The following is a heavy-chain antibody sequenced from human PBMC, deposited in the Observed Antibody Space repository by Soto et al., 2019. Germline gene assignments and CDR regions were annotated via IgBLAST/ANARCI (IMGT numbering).Heavy chain of an antibody. CDR1: GGSFSNYY. J-gene: IGHJ4*02. V-gene: IGHV4-59*01. CDR2: IYYSGST. CDR3: ARAVLPATAPFDY. D-gene: IGHD2-2*01. Sequence: QVQLQESGPRLVKPSETLSLTCIVSGGSFSNYYWSWIRQPPGKGLEWIGYIYYSGSTNYNPSLQSRVTISVDTSKNQFSLKLSSVTAADTAVYYCARAVLPATAPFDYWGQGTLVTVSS.